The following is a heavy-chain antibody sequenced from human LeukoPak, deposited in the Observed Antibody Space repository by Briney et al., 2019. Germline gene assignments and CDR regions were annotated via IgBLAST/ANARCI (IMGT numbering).Heavy chain of an antibody. D-gene: IGHD1-26*01. V-gene: IGHV3-23*01. CDR3: AKDLFWEGGLLEVIFDY. Sequence: GGSLRLSRAASGFTFSSYAMSWVRQAPGKGLEWVSAISGSGGSTYYADSVKGRFTISRDNSKNTLYLQMNSLRAEDTAVYYCAKDLFWEGGLLEVIFDYWGQGTLVTVSS. CDR2: ISGSGGST. CDR1: GFTFSSYA. J-gene: IGHJ4*02.